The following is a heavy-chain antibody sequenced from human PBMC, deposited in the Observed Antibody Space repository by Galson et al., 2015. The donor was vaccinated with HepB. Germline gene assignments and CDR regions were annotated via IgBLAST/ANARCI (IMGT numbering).Heavy chain of an antibody. CDR1: GFTVSSNY. D-gene: IGHD3-10*01. J-gene: IGHJ6*02. CDR3: ARDPLVRGYYYYGMDV. CDR2: IYSGGST. Sequence: SLRLSCAASGFTVSSNYMSWVRQAPGKGLEWVSVIYSGGSTYYADSVKGRFTISRDNSKNTLYLQMNSLRAEDTAVYYCARDPLVRGYYYYGMDVWGQGTTVTVSS. V-gene: IGHV3-66*02.